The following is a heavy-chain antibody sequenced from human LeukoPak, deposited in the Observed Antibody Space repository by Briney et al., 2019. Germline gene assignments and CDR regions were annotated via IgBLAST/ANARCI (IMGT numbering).Heavy chain of an antibody. CDR2: ISGSSSYI. D-gene: IGHD3-22*01. CDR3: ARERGGDYYDSSGPSDAFDI. J-gene: IGHJ3*02. CDR1: GFTFSSYS. Sequence: GGSLRLSCAASGFTFSSYSMNWVRQAPGKGLEWVSFISGSSSYIYYADSVKGRFTISRDNSKNTLYLQMNSLRPEDTAVYYCARERGGDYYDSSGPSDAFDIWGQGTMVTVSS. V-gene: IGHV3-21*01.